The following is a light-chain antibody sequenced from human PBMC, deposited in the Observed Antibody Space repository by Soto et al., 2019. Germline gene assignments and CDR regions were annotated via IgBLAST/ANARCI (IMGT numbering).Light chain of an antibody. CDR3: TSYTTSSTRV. CDR2: EVS. Sequence: QSALTQLASVSGSAGQSITISCTGTSSDIGGYKHVSWYQQHPGKAPKLMIYEVSNRPSGVSNSFSGSKSGNTASLTISGLQAEDEADYYCTSYTTSSTRVFGTGTTVTVL. V-gene: IGLV2-14*01. J-gene: IGLJ1*01. CDR1: SSDIGGYKH.